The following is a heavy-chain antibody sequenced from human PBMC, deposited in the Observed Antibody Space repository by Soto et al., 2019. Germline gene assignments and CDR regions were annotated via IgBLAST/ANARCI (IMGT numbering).Heavy chain of an antibody. V-gene: IGHV3-21*01. D-gene: IGHD3-3*01. CDR2: ISSSSSYI. J-gene: IGHJ4*02. CDR3: ARDLRPYYDFWSGEFFDY. CDR1: GFTFSSYS. Sequence: EVQLVESGGGLVKPGGSLRLSCAASGFTFSSYSMNWVRQAPGKGLEWVSSISSSSSYIYYADSVKGRFTISRDNAKNSLYLQMNSLRAEDTAVHYCARDLRPYYDFWSGEFFDYWGQGTLVTVSS.